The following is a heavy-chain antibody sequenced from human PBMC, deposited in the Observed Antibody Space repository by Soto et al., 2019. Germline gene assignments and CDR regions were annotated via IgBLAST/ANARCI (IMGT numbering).Heavy chain of an antibody. J-gene: IGHJ5*02. Sequence: PSETLSLTCAVSGGSITSGAYSWGWIRQPPGKGLEWIGSIYYSGSTYYNPSLKSRVTISVDTSKNQFSLKLSSVTAADTAVYYCARRFDSSGWYGDNWFDPWGQGTLVTVSS. D-gene: IGHD6-19*01. CDR1: GGSITSGAYS. V-gene: IGHV4-39*01. CDR2: IYYSGST. CDR3: ARRFDSSGWYGDNWFDP.